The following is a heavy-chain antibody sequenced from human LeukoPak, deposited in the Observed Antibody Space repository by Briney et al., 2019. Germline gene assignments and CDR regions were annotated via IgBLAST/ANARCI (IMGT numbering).Heavy chain of an antibody. CDR3: ARQGYYGSGIPGYFDY. Sequence: SETLSLTCTVSGGSISSSSYYWGWIRQPPGKGLEWIGSIYYSGSTYYNPSLKSRVTISVDTSKNQFSLKLSSVTAADTAVYYCARQGYYGSGIPGYFDYWGQGTLDTVSS. V-gene: IGHV4-39*01. D-gene: IGHD3-10*01. CDR1: GGSISSSSYY. CDR2: IYYSGST. J-gene: IGHJ4*02.